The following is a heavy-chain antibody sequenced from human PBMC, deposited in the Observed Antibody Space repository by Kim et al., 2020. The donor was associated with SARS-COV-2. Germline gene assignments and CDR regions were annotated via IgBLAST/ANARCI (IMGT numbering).Heavy chain of an antibody. D-gene: IGHD4-17*01. V-gene: IGHV1-46*01. CDR3: ARPAGDYGTYYFDY. Sequence: GQKFQGGVTMTRDTSTSTVYMELSSLRSEDTAVYYCARPAGDYGTYYFDYWGQGTLVTVSS. J-gene: IGHJ4*02.